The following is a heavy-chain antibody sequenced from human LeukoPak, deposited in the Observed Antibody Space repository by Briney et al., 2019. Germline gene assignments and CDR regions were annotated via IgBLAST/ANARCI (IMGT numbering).Heavy chain of an antibody. D-gene: IGHD6-13*01. CDR2: ISGSGGST. CDR1: GFTCSSYA. J-gene: IGHJ4*02. Sequence: PGGSLRLSCAASGFTCSSYAMSWVRQAPGKGLEWVSAISGSGGSTYYADSVKGRFTISRDDSKNTLYLQMNSLRAEDTAVYYCAKDSIAAAGGFDYWGQGTLVTVSS. CDR3: AKDSIAAAGGFDY. V-gene: IGHV3-23*01.